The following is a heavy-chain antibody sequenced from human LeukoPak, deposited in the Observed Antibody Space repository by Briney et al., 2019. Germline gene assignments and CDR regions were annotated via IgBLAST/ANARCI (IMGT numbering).Heavy chain of an antibody. CDR3: ARDEAEYYGSGSYYDYFDY. CDR1: GNTFTSYY. CDR2: INPSGGST. Sequence: ASVKVSCKASGNTFTSYYMHWVRQAPGQGLEWMGIINPSGGSTSYAQKFQGRVTMTRDTSTSTVYMELSSLRSEDTAVYYCARDEAEYYGSGSYYDYFDYWGQGTLVTVSS. J-gene: IGHJ4*02. D-gene: IGHD3-10*01. V-gene: IGHV1-46*01.